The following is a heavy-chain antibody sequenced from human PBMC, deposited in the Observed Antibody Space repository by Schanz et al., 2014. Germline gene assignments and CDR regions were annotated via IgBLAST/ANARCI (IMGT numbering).Heavy chain of an antibody. D-gene: IGHD1-26*01. J-gene: IGHJ4*02. Sequence: QVQLVQSGAEVKKPGASVKVSCKASGYTFTGYHMHWVRQAPGQGLEWMGRINPNSGAANYAQKFQGRVTLTSDTSITTAYMELSGLTSDDTAVYYCARDRAGASYYFNYWGQGTLLTVSS. CDR3: ARDRAGASYYFNY. CDR1: GYTFTGYH. CDR2: INPNSGAA. V-gene: IGHV1-2*06.